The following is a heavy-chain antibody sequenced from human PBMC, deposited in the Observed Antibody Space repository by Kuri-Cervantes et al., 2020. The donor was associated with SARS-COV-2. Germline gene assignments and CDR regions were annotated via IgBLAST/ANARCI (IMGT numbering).Heavy chain of an antibody. D-gene: IGHD2-15*01. Sequence: GGSLRLSCEVSGFLFSASAIHWVRQASGKGLEWVGRIRSKANSYATAYAASVKGRFTISRDDSKTTAYLQMNSLKTEDTAVYYCTRQEWWFDYWGQGTLVTVSS. J-gene: IGHJ4*02. CDR3: TRQEWWFDY. CDR2: IRSKANSYAT. V-gene: IGHV3-73*01. CDR1: GFLFSASA.